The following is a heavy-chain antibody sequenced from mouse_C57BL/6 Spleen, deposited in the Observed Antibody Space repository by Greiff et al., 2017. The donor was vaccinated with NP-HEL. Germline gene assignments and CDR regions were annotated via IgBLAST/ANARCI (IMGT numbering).Heavy chain of an antibody. D-gene: IGHD1-1*01. CDR3: ARSDYYGSSYDYFDY. Sequence: QVQLQQSGAELVRPGSSVKLSCKASGYTFTSYWMHWVKQRPIQGLEWIGNIDPSDSETYYNQKFKDKATLTVDKSSSTAYMQLSSLTSEDSAVYYCARSDYYGSSYDYFDYWGQGTTLTVSS. CDR1: GYTFTSYW. V-gene: IGHV1-52*01. J-gene: IGHJ2*01. CDR2: IDPSDSET.